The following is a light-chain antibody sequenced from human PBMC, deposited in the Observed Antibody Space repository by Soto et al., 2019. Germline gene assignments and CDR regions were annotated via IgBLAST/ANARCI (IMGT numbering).Light chain of an antibody. Sequence: EIVLTQSPATLSLSPGERATLSCRASQSVSSYLAWYQQQPGQAPRLLIYDASNRATRIPARFSGSGSGTDFTLTICSLEPEDFAVYYCEQRSNWPSITFGQGKRLEIK. J-gene: IGKJ5*01. V-gene: IGKV3-11*01. CDR3: EQRSNWPSIT. CDR1: QSVSSY. CDR2: DAS.